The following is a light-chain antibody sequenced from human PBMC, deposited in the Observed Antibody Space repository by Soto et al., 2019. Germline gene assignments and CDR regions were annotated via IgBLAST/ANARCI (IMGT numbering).Light chain of an antibody. CDR1: SSDVGGYNS. CDR3: SSFTNRKTYV. V-gene: IGLV2-14*01. J-gene: IGLJ1*01. Sequence: QSVLTQPASVSGSPGQSIAISCTGTSSDVGGYNSVSWFQQHPGKAPKLIIYDVNDRPSAVSDRFSGSKSGNTASLTISGLQTEDEADYYCSSFTNRKTYVFGPGTKLTVL. CDR2: DVN.